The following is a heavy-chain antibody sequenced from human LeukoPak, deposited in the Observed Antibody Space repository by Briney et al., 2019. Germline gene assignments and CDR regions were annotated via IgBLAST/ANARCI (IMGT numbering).Heavy chain of an antibody. CDR3: TRRLDD. J-gene: IGHJ4*02. CDR2: IKHDESEK. Sequence: QSGGSLRLSCAASGFALSTYWMSWVRQAPGKGLEWVANIKHDESEKNYLDSVKGRFTISRDNAQNSLYLQMNGLRVEDTAVYYCTRRLDDWGQGTLVTVSS. D-gene: IGHD2-2*03. CDR1: GFALSTYW. V-gene: IGHV3-7*01.